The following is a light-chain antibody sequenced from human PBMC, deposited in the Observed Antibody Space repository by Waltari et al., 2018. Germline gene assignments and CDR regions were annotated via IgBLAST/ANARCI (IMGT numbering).Light chain of an antibody. J-gene: IGLJ2*01. CDR2: RDY. CDR1: SSNIGSNS. Sequence: QSVLTQPPSASGTPGQRVSLSCSGSSSNIGSNSVNWYQQLPGTAPKLLIYRDYQRPSGVPYRFSGSKSGTSASLAISWLQSEDEADYYCAAWDDSLNAVIFGGGTKLTVL. CDR3: AAWDDSLNAVI. V-gene: IGLV1-44*01.